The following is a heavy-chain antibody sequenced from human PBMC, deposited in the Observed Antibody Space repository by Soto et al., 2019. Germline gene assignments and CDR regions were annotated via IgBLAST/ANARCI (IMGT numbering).Heavy chain of an antibody. J-gene: IGHJ4*02. Sequence: PSETLSLTCNVSGTSIIAYYWTWIRQPPGKALEWIGYISYRGSTKHNPSLKSRVAISLDTSRNQFSLKLTPVTASDTAIYFCARDPELHGLDYWGQGTLVTAPQ. V-gene: IGHV4-59*01. D-gene: IGHD2-21*01. CDR3: ARDPELHGLDY. CDR2: ISYRGST. CDR1: GTSIIAYY.